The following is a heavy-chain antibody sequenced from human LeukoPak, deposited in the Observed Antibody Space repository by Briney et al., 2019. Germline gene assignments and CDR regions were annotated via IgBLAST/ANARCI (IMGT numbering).Heavy chain of an antibody. D-gene: IGHD3-3*01. CDR3: ATLRDFWSGPDAFDI. CDR1: GYTLTSYD. V-gene: IGHV1-8*03. J-gene: IGHJ3*02. CDR2: MNPNSGNT. Sequence: ASVKVSCKASGYTLTSYDINWVRQATGQGLEWMGWMNPNSGNTGYAQKFQGRVTITRNTSISTAYMELSSLRSEDTAVYYCATLRDFWSGPDAFDIWGQGTMVTVSS.